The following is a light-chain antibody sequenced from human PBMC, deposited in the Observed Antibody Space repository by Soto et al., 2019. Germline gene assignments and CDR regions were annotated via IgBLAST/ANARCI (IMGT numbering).Light chain of an antibody. CDR1: QSISSW. CDR2: KAS. J-gene: IGKJ1*01. Sequence: IPLTQSPSTLSASVGDRVTITCRASQSISSWLAWYQQKPGTAPKLLIYKASSLQSGVPSRFSGSGSGTEFTLTISSLQPDDFATYYCQQYVTACRSFGQGTKVDIK. CDR3: QQYVTACRS. V-gene: IGKV1-5*03.